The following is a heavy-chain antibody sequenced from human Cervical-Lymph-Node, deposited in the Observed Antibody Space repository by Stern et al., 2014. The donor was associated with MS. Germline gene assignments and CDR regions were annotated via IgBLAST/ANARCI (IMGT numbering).Heavy chain of an antibody. CDR1: GFTFSSYW. V-gene: IGHV3-74*02. J-gene: IGHJ6*02. CDR2: INSRGSST. D-gene: IGHD6-13*01. Sequence: EVQLVESGGGLVQPGGSLRLSCAASGFTFSSYWMHWVRQAPGKGLVWGSRINSRGSSTIYAVSGKALFPISRDNAKNPLYLKLNSLRAEDTAVYYCAPRGYSSSLSGMDVWGQGTTVTVPS. CDR3: APRGYSSSLSGMDV.